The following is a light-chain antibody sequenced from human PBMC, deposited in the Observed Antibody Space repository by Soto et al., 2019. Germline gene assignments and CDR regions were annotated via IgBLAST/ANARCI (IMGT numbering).Light chain of an antibody. CDR3: QQYASSPLT. CDR2: GAS. J-gene: IGKJ4*01. CDR1: QSVGRNY. Sequence: EIVLTQSPGTLSLSPGERVTLSCRASQSVGRNYLAWYQQKPGQAPRLLIHGASTRATGIPDKFSGSGSGTDFTFTISRLEREDFAVYYCQQYASSPLTFGGGTKVETK. V-gene: IGKV3-20*01.